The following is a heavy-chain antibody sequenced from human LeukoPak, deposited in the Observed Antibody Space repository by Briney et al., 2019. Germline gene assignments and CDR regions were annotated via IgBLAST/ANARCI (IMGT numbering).Heavy chain of an antibody. CDR1: GFTFDDYA. CDR3: ARDRTYHPGWFDP. Sequence: PGRSLRLSCAASGFTFDDYAMHWVRQAPGKGLEWVSGISWNSGSIGYADSVKGLFTISRDNAKNSLYLQMNSLRAEDTALYHCARDRTYHPGWFDPWGQGTLVTVSS. J-gene: IGHJ5*02. V-gene: IGHV3-9*01. CDR2: ISWNSGSI.